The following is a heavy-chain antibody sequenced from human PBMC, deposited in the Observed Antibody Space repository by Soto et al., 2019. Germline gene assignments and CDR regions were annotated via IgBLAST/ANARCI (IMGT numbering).Heavy chain of an antibody. Sequence: ASVKVSCKASGYTFTRYYIHWVRQAPGQGLEWMGIINPSGSGTSYAQKFQGRVTMTRDTSTSTVYMELSSLRSEDTAVYHCARGLIVGATDFDYWGQGTLVTVSS. D-gene: IGHD1-26*01. J-gene: IGHJ4*02. V-gene: IGHV1-46*01. CDR3: ARGLIVGATDFDY. CDR2: INPSGSGT. CDR1: GYTFTRYY.